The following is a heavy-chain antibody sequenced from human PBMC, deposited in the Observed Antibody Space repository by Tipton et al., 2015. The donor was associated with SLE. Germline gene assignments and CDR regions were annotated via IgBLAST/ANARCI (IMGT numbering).Heavy chain of an antibody. CDR2: IVVSNDNT. D-gene: IGHD1-26*01. J-gene: IGHJ1*01. CDR3: AADPCVGVTNPEDFQH. Sequence: QLAQSGAEGKQPGTSVKVSCKASGFTFTTAAIQWVRQARGQRLVWIGWIVVSNDNTNYAQKFQARVTITRDMSTSTANMELSSLRSEDTAVYFCAADPCVGVTNPEDFQHWGQDTLVTVSS. CDR1: GFTFTTAA. V-gene: IGHV1-58*02.